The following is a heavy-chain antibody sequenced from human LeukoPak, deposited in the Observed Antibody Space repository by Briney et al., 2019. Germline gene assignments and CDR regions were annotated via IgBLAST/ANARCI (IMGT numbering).Heavy chain of an antibody. CDR2: IYYSGST. CDR1: GGSISSSSYY. D-gene: IGHD3-22*01. Sequence: PSETLSLTCTVSGGSISSSSYYWGWIRQPPGKGLEWIGSIYYSGSTYYNPSLKSRVTISVDKSKNQFSLKLSSVTAADTAVYYCARSEHYYDSSGPPHAFDIWGQGTMVTVSS. V-gene: IGHV4-39*07. CDR3: ARSEHYYDSSGPPHAFDI. J-gene: IGHJ3*02.